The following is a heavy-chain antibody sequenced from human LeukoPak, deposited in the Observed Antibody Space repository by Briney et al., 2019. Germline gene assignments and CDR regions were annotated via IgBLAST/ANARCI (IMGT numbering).Heavy chain of an antibody. V-gene: IGHV3-21*01. CDR2: ISTSSSYI. J-gene: IGHJ5*02. CDR1: AFTFNRYN. Sequence: PGGSLRLSCAASAFTFNRYNMNWVRRAPGKGLEWVSSISTSSSYIYYADSVRGRFTISRDNARNSLYLQMNSLRAEDTAVYSCARGADGVSSNSRGWFDPWGQGTLVTVSS. D-gene: IGHD2-15*01. CDR3: ARGADGVSSNSRGWFDP.